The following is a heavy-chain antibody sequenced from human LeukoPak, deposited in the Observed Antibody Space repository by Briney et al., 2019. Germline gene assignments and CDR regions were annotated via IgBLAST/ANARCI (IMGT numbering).Heavy chain of an antibody. D-gene: IGHD1-26*01. CDR3: VRGGSSFDS. CDR2: RKYDGRDK. J-gene: IGHJ4*02. V-gene: IGHV3-7*04. CDR1: GYTLRDPL. Sequence: PGGSLRLSCSTPGYTLRDPLMSRVRQAPTKGLEWVANRKYDGRDKRYVDSVKGRFTVSRDNANNSLYLQMNSLRAEDTAVYYCVRGGSSFDSWGQGTLVTVSS.